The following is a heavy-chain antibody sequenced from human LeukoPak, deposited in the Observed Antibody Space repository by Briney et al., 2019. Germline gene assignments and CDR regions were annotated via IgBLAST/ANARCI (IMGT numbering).Heavy chain of an antibody. D-gene: IGHD3-3*01. Sequence: VASVKVSCKASGYTFTGYYMHWVRQAPGQGLEWMGWINPNSGGTNYAQKFQGRVTMTRDTSISTAYMELSRLRSNDTAVYYCARESAVTIFGVVPAEIDYWGQGTLVTVSS. CDR2: INPNSGGT. CDR3: ARESAVTIFGVVPAEIDY. J-gene: IGHJ4*02. CDR1: GYTFTGYY. V-gene: IGHV1-2*02.